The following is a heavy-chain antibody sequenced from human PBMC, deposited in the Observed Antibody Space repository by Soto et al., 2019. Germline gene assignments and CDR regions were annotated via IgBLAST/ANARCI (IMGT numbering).Heavy chain of an antibody. V-gene: IGHV3-48*01. CDR3: ATARSTGIGFALVY. D-gene: IGHD2-2*01. CDR1: GFTFSSYS. J-gene: IGHJ4*02. Sequence: GGSLRLSCAASGFTFSSYSMNWVRQAPGKGLEWVSYITTSSSTIYYADSVKGRFTISRDNAKNSLYLQMNSLRAEDTAVYYWATARSTGIGFALVYWGQGALVTVSS. CDR2: ITTSSSTI.